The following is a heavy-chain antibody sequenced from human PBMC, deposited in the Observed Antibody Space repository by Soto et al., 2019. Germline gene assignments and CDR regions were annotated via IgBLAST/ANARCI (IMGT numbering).Heavy chain of an antibody. J-gene: IGHJ4*02. CDR1: GDTFSFYS. CDR2: VNPILSMS. Sequence: QVQLVQSGAEVKRPGSSVKVSCKASGDTFSFYSINWVRQAPGLGLEWMGRVNPILSMSNYAQRFQGRVTMTADKSTSTAYIELSGLRSEDPAMYYCATSYGSGYRAFDYWGQGALVSVSS. CDR3: ATSYGSGYRAFDY. V-gene: IGHV1-69*04. D-gene: IGHD3-10*01.